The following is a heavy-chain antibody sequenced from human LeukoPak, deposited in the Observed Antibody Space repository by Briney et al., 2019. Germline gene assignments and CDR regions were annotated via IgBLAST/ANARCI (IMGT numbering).Heavy chain of an antibody. J-gene: IGHJ5*02. CDR3: ASDYRMAARHGWFDP. D-gene: IGHD6-6*01. V-gene: IGHV1-46*01. Sequence: GASVKVSCKASGYTFTSYYMHWVRQAPGQGLEWMGIINPSGGSTSYAQKFQGRVTMTRDTSTSTVYMELSSLRSEDTAVYYCASDYRMAARHGWFDPWGQGTLVTVSS. CDR1: GYTFTSYY. CDR2: INPSGGST.